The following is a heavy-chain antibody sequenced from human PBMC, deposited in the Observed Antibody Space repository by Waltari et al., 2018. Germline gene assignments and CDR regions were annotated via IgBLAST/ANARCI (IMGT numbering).Heavy chain of an antibody. V-gene: IGHV4-38-2*01. J-gene: IGHJ6*02. CDR1: GYSISSGYY. CDR2: IYHSGST. Sequence: QVQLQESGPGLVKPSETLSLTRAVSGYSISSGYYWGWIRQPPGKGLEWIGSIYHSGSTYYTPSLKSRVTISVDTSKNQFSLKLSSVTAADTAVYYCARHDVIVGATRGHMDVWGQGTTVTVSS. D-gene: IGHD1-26*01. CDR3: ARHDVIVGATRGHMDV.